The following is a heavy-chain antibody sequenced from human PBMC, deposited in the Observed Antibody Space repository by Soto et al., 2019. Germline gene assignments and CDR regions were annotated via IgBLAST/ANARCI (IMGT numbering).Heavy chain of an antibody. CDR1: GFTFSSYD. CDR3: ARGSLDYSSRNWFDP. J-gene: IGHJ5*02. D-gene: IGHD4-4*01. V-gene: IGHV3-13*01. Sequence: GGSLRLSCAASGFTFSSYDMHWVRQATGKGLEWVSAIGTAGDTYYPGSVKGRFTISRENAKNSLYLQMNSLRAEDTAVYYCARGSLDYSSRNWFDPWGQGTLVTVSS. CDR2: IGTAGDT.